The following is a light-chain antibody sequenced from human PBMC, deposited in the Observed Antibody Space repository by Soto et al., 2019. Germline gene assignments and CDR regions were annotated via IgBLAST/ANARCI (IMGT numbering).Light chain of an antibody. CDR1: QSVSSN. V-gene: IGKV3-20*01. CDR3: QQYGSSPPTWT. J-gene: IGKJ1*01. Sequence: IVLTQSPGTLSLSPGERATLSCRASQSVSSNLAWYQQKPGQAPRLLIYGASSRATGIPDRFSGSGSGTDFTLTISRLEPEDFAVYYCQQYGSSPPTWTFGQGTKVDIK. CDR2: GAS.